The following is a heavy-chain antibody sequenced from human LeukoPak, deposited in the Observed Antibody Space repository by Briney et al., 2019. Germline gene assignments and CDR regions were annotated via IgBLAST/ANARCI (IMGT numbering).Heavy chain of an antibody. Sequence: GGSLRLSCKASGFTFGDYAMSWVRQAPGKGLEWVGFIRSKAYGGTTEYAASVKGRFTISRDDSKSIAYLQMNSLKTEDTAVYYCTRDRAVAGIFDYWGQGTLVTVSS. CDR1: GFTFGDYA. CDR2: IRSKAYGGTT. J-gene: IGHJ4*02. V-gene: IGHV3-49*04. CDR3: TRDRAVAGIFDY. D-gene: IGHD6-19*01.